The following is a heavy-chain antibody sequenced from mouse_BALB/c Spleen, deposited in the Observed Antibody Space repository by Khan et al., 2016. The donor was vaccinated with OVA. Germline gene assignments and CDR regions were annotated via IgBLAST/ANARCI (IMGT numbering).Heavy chain of an antibody. V-gene: IGHV1S81*02. Sequence: QVQLQQSGAELVKPGASVKLSCKASGYTLTRYYMYWVKQRPGQGLEWIGGINPGNGGTNLNEKFKNKATLTVDKSSNTAYMQLSSLTSEDSAVYYCTRNYGYDYFDYWGQGTTLTVSS. CDR2: INPGNGGT. CDR1: GYTLTRYY. J-gene: IGHJ2*01. D-gene: IGHD1-2*01. CDR3: TRNYGYDYFDY.